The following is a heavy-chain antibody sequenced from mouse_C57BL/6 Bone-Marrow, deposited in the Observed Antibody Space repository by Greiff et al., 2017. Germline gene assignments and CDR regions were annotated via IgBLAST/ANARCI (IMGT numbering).Heavy chain of an antibody. CDR2: IDPSDSYT. CDR1: GYTFTSYW. V-gene: IGHV1-50*01. D-gene: IGHD1-1*01. Sequence: VKLQQPGAELVKPGASVKLSCKASGYTFTSYWMQWVKQRPGQGLEWIGEIDPSDSYTNYNQKFKGKATLTVDTSSSTAYMQLSSLTSEDSAVYYCARYYYGSSYWYFDVWGTGTTVTVSS. J-gene: IGHJ1*03. CDR3: ARYYYGSSYWYFDV.